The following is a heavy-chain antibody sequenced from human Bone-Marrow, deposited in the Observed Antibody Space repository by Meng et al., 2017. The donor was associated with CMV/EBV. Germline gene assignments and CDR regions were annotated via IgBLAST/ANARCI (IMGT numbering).Heavy chain of an antibody. CDR3: ARDVVVPAAANWFDP. V-gene: IGHV4-61*01. J-gene: IGHJ5*02. Sequence: SETLSLTCTVSGGSVSSGSYYWSWIRQPPGKGLEWIGYIYYSGSTNYNPSLKSRVTISVDTSKNQFSLKLSSVTAADTAVYYCARDVVVPAAANWFDPWGQGTLVTVPS. CDR2: IYYSGST. D-gene: IGHD2-2*01. CDR1: GGSVSSGSYY.